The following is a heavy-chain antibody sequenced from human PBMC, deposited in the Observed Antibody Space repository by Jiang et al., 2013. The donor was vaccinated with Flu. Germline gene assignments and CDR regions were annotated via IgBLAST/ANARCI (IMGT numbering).Heavy chain of an antibody. CDR2: LFRWEY. CDR3: ARERRGIYGVIYFDY. Sequence: GPGLVKPSQTPVSHLHCLWWLHQQWWLFLELDPPTPREGPGVDWKHLFRWEYLLQPVLKSRGVISEDTSKNQFSLNLTSVTAADTAVYYCARERRGIYGVIYFDYWGQGTLVTVSS. D-gene: IGHD3-3*01. CDR1: WLHQQWWLF. J-gene: IGHJ4*02. V-gene: IGHV4-31*03.